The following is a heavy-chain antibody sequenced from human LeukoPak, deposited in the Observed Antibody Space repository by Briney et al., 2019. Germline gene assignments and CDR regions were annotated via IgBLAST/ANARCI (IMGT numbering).Heavy chain of an antibody. CDR3: ARVANGWFDP. D-gene: IGHD5-12*01. CDR2: IYYSGST. Sequence: SETLSLTCTVSGGSISSSSYYWGWIRQPPGKGLEWIGSIYYSGSTYYNPSLKSRVTIPVDTSKNQFSLKLSSVTAADTAVYYCARVANGWFDPWGQGTLVTVSS. V-gene: IGHV4-39*01. CDR1: GGSISSSSYY. J-gene: IGHJ5*02.